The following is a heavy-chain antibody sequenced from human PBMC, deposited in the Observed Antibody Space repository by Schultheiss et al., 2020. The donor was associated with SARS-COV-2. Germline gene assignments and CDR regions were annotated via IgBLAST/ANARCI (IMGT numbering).Heavy chain of an antibody. CDR3: ARDQILWFGELSLSYGMDV. CDR2: ISQDGDNE. Sequence: GGSLRLSCAASGFTFTIHAMHWVRQSPGKGLEWVALISQDGDNEYYADSVKGRFTISKDNAKNTLYLQMNSLRAEDTAVYYCARDQILWFGELSLSYGMDVWGQGTTVTVSS. CDR1: GFTFTIHA. D-gene: IGHD3-10*01. J-gene: IGHJ6*02. V-gene: IGHV3-30*03.